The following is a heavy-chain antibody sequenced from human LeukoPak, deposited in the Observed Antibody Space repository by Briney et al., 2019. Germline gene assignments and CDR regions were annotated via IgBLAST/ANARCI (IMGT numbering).Heavy chain of an antibody. J-gene: IGHJ5*02. V-gene: IGHV1-2*06. CDR1: GYTFTGYY. D-gene: IGHD3-10*01. CDR2: INPNSGGT. Sequence: ASVKVSCKASGYTFTGYYMHWVRQAPGQGLEWMGRINPNSGGTNYAQKFQGRVTMTRDTSISTAYMELGRLRSDDTAVYYCARDLKGPGGSGSYYNNWFDPWGQGTLVTVSS. CDR3: ARDLKGPGGSGSYYNNWFDP.